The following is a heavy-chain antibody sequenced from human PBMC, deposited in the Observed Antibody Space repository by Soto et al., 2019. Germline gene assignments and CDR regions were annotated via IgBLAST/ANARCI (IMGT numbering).Heavy chain of an antibody. J-gene: IGHJ3*02. Sequence: GASVKVSCKASGYTFTSYGISWVRQAPGQGLEWTGWISAYNGNTNYAQKLQGRVTMTTDTSTSTAYMELRSLRSDDTAVYYCARDSTCSGGSCYSDLADAFDIWGQGTMVTVSS. CDR2: ISAYNGNT. D-gene: IGHD2-15*01. CDR1: GYTFTSYG. CDR3: ARDSTCSGGSCYSDLADAFDI. V-gene: IGHV1-18*01.